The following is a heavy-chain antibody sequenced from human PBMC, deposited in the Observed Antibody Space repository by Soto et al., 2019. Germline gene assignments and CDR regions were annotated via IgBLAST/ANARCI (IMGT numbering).Heavy chain of an antibody. V-gene: IGHV4-34*01. CDR1: GGSFSGYY. Sequence: PSETLSLTCAVYGGSFSGYYWSWIRQPPGKGLEWIGEINHSGSTNYNPSLKSRVTISVDTSKNQFSLKLSSVTAADTAVYYCARVRPWRWLRLGWFDPWGQGTLVTVSS. D-gene: IGHD5-12*01. J-gene: IGHJ5*02. CDR3: ARVRPWRWLRLGWFDP. CDR2: INHSGST.